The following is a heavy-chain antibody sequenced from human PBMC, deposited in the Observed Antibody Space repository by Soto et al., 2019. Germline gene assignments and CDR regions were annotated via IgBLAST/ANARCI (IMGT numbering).Heavy chain of an antibody. J-gene: IGHJ6*02. Sequence: GASVKVSCKAPGFTFTSSAVQWVRQARGQRLEWIGWIVVGSGNTNYAQKFQERVTITRDMSTSTAYMELSSLRSEDTAVYYCAAEGMELLSCRFGYYYYGMDVWGQGTTVTVS. V-gene: IGHV1-58*01. CDR2: IVVGSGNT. CDR3: AAEGMELLSCRFGYYYYGMDV. D-gene: IGHD1-7*01. CDR1: GFTFTSSA.